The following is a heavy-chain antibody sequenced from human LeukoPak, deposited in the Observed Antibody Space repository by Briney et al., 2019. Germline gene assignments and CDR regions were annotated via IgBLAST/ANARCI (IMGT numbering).Heavy chain of an antibody. CDR1: GFTFSDYY. V-gene: IGHV3-11*05. CDR2: ISSSSSYT. J-gene: IGHJ4*02. Sequence: PGGSLRLSCAASGFTFSDYYMTWIRQAPGKGLEWVSYISSSSSYTNYADSVKGRFTISRDNAKNSLYLQMNSLRAGDTAVYYCARVAMTSSGTYSNFDYWGQGTLVTVSS. CDR3: ARVAMTSSGTYSNFDY. D-gene: IGHD3-10*01.